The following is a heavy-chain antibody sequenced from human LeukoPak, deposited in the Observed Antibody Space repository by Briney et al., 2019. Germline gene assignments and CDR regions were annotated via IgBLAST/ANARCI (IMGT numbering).Heavy chain of an antibody. Sequence: GSLLLSSTASGFTFSAYAMMWVRRAPGKGPEWVSAIRGGGGSAFYADSVKGRFTISRDNSKYTLFLQMNSLRAEDTAVYYCARDPNGDYIGAFDMWGPGTMVTVSS. CDR1: GFTFSAYA. CDR2: IRGGGGSA. CDR3: ARDPNGDYIGAFDM. J-gene: IGHJ3*02. D-gene: IGHD4-17*01. V-gene: IGHV3-23*01.